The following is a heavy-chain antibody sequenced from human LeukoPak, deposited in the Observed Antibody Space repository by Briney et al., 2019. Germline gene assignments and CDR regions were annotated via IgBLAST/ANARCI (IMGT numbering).Heavy chain of an antibody. CDR2: IKEDGSEK. CDR3: ARDLGFGYFDL. Sequence: GGSLRLSCAASGFSFCSYWMNWVRQAPGKGLEWVASIKEDGSEKNYVDSVKGRLTISRDNAKNSLYLQMISLRVEDTAVYYCARDLGFGYFDLWGRGTLVAVSS. D-gene: IGHD7-27*01. J-gene: IGHJ2*01. CDR1: GFSFCSYW. V-gene: IGHV3-7*01.